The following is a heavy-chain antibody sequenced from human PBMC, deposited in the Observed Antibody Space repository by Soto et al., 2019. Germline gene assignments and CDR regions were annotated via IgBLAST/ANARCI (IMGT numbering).Heavy chain of an antibody. Sequence: EVQLLESGGGLVQPGGSLRLSCAVSGFSFSNSAMTWVRQAPGKGLEWVSGISGSGDITYNTDSVKGRFAISRDTSKNVVYLQMRSLRAEDTAVYYCENVPQWVLRYHDWFFDYWGQGTLVTVSS. J-gene: IGHJ4*02. CDR3: ENVPQWVLRYHDWFFDY. V-gene: IGHV3-23*01. CDR1: GFSFSNSA. D-gene: IGHD3-9*01. CDR2: ISGSGDIT.